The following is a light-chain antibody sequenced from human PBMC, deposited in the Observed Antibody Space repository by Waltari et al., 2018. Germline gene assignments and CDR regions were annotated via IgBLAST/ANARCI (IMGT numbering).Light chain of an antibody. CDR3: QHFKTYPIT. V-gene: IGKV1-13*02. J-gene: IGKJ5*01. CDR1: QNINSD. Sequence: AIQLTQSPPPLSASVGDRVTIACRASQNINSDLAWYQQKPGKAPKLLIYYASSLQSGVPSRFSGSGSGTDFTLTISSLQPEDFATYHCQHFKTYPITFGQGTRLEIK. CDR2: YAS.